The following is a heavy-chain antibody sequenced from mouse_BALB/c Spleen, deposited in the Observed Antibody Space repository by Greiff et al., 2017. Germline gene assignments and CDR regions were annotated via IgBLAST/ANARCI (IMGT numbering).Heavy chain of an antibody. Sequence: EVKLMESGPGLVKPSQSLSLTCTVTGYSITSDYAWNWIRQFPGNKLEWMGYISYSGSTSYNPSLKSRISITRDTSKNQFFLQLNSVTTEDTATYYCASSSGSRRFAYWGQGTLVTVSA. J-gene: IGHJ3*01. V-gene: IGHV3-2*02. D-gene: IGHD3-1*01. CDR2: ISYSGST. CDR1: GYSITSDYA. CDR3: ASSSGSRRFAY.